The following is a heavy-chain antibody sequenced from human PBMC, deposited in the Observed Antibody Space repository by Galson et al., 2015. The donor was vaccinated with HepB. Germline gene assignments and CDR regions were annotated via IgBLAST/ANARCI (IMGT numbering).Heavy chain of an antibody. J-gene: IGHJ5*02. CDR2: ISYDGSIK. CDR1: GFTFSEYA. CDR3: ARDETEYQLLDNFVADP. D-gene: IGHD2-2*01. V-gene: IGHV3-30*04. Sequence: SLRLSCAASGFTFSEYAMHWVRQAPGKGLEWVALISYDGSIKYYADSVKGRFTISRDNSKSTLYLQMNSLSTEDTAMYYCARDETEYQLLDNFVADPWGQGTLVTVSS.